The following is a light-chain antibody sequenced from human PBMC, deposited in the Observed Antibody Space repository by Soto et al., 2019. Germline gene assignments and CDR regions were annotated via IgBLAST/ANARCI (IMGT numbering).Light chain of an antibody. CDR2: AAS. J-gene: IGKJ4*01. CDR3: HQRSNWPPT. V-gene: IGKV1-39*01. CDR1: QSISRY. Sequence: IQMTQYPSSRSSSFGDRVTITCRASQSISRYLNWYQQKQGKAPKLLIYAASNLQSGVPSRFSGSGSGTDGTLTISSLKTEDFAVYDCHQRSNWPPTFGGGTKVDIK.